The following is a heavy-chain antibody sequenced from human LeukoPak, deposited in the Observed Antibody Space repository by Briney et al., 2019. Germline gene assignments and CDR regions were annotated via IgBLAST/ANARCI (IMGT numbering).Heavy chain of an antibody. J-gene: IGHJ3*02. D-gene: IGHD3-22*01. CDR3: AKDLAYYYDSSGSGRHDAFDI. V-gene: IGHV3-48*01. CDR2: ISSSSSTI. CDR1: GFNSSSYS. Sequence: GGSLRLSCAASGFNSSSYSMNWVRQAPGKGLECVSYISSSSSTIYYADSVKGRFTISRDNAKNSLYLQMNSLRAEDTAVYYCAKDLAYYYDSSGSGRHDAFDIWGQGTMVTVSS.